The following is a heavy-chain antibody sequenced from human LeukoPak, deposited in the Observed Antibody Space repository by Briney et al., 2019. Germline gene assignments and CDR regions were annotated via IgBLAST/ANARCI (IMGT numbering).Heavy chain of an antibody. CDR1: GGSISSSSYY. Sequence: SETLSLTCTVSGGSISSSSYYWSWIRQPPGKGLEWIGEINHSGSTNYNPSLKSRVTISVDTSKNQFSLKLSSVTAADTAVYYCARRPYDYWGQGTLVTVSS. CDR2: INHSGST. V-gene: IGHV4-39*07. CDR3: ARRPYDY. J-gene: IGHJ4*02.